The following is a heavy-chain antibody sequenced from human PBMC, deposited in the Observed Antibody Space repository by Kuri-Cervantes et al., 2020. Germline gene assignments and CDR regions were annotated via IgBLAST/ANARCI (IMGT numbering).Heavy chain of an antibody. Sequence: GGSLRLSCAASGFSFEDYAMHWVRQAPGKGLEWVAVISYDGSNKYYADSVKGRFTISRDNSKNTLYLQMNSLRAEDTAGYYCAKDGTVGHFDYWGQGTLVTVSS. V-gene: IGHV3-30*18. CDR1: GFSFEDYA. J-gene: IGHJ4*02. D-gene: IGHD4-17*01. CDR2: ISYDGSNK. CDR3: AKDGTVGHFDY.